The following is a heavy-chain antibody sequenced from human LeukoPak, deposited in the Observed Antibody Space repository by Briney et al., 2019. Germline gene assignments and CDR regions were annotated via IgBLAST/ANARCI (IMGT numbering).Heavy chain of an antibody. J-gene: IGHJ4*02. CDR1: GGSISSSSYY. Sequence: SETLSLTCTVSGGSISSSSYYWGWIRQPPGKGLEWIGSIYYSGSTYYNPSLKSRVTISVDTSKNQFSLKLSSVTAADTAVYYCARALPPQNWGQGTLVTVSS. CDR2: IYYSGST. CDR3: ARALPPQN. V-gene: IGHV4-39*07.